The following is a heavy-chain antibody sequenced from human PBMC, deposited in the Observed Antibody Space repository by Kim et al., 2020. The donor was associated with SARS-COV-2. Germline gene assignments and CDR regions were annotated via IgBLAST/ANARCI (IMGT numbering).Heavy chain of an antibody. CDR1: GGSFSGYY. D-gene: IGHD6-13*01. CDR3: ARGLRTGQLDY. CDR2: INHSGST. J-gene: IGHJ4*02. V-gene: IGHV4-34*01. Sequence: SETLSLTCAVYGGSFSGYYWSWIRQPPGKGLEWIGEINHSGSTNYNPSLKSRVTISVDTSKNQFSLKLSSVTAADTAVYYCARGLRTGQLDYWGQGTLVTVSS.